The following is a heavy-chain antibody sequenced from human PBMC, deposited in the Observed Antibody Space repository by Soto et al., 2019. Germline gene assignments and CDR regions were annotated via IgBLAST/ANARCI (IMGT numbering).Heavy chain of an antibody. V-gene: IGHV4-31*03. CDR1: GGSICSGGYY. D-gene: IGHD2-21*02. CDR2: IYYSGST. CDR3: ASGSDGFLFDF. Sequence: VQLQESGPGLVKPSQTLFLTCTVSGGSICSGGYYWSWIRQHPGKGLEWIGYIYYSGSTYYNPSLKSRVTISVDTSENQFSLKLSSVTAADTAVYYCASGSDGFLFDFWGQGTLVTVSS. J-gene: IGHJ4*02.